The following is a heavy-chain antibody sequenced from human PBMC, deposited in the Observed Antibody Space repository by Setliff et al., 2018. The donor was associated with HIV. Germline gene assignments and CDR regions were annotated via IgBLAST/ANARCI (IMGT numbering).Heavy chain of an antibody. V-gene: IGHV3-74*01. D-gene: IGHD3-10*01. CDR2: INNDGSSA. CDR3: ARAVGPGAIHF. J-gene: IGHJ4*02. CDR1: GFTLSNFW. Sequence: LRLSCAVSGFTLSNFWMHWVRQAPGKGLVWVSRINNDGSSATYADSVQGRFTISSDNAKNTLYLQMNSLRAEDTAVYYCARAVGPGAIHFWGQGTLVTVSS.